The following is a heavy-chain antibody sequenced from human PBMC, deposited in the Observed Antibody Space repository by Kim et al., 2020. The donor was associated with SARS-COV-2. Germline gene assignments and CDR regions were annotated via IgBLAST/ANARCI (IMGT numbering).Heavy chain of an antibody. CDR2: INPSGGST. D-gene: IGHD3-10*01. J-gene: IGHJ4*02. Sequence: ASVKVSCKASGYTFTSYYMHWVRQAPGQGLEWMGIINPSGGSTSYAQKFQGRVTMTRDTSTSTVYMELSSLRSEDTAVYYCTLCKGSGCGLDYWGQGTLVTVSS. CDR3: TLCKGSGCGLDY. CDR1: GYTFTSYY. V-gene: IGHV1-46*03.